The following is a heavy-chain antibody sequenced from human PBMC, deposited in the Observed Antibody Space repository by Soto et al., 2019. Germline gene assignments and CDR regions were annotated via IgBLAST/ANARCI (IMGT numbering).Heavy chain of an antibody. J-gene: IGHJ4*02. CDR3: AKRHTTVATPANYFDY. CDR1: GFTFSGYT. CDR2: FVGSTGST. Sequence: PGGSLRLSCAASGFTFSGYTMNWVRQAPGKGLEWVSTFVGSTGSTFYADSVKGRFTISRDDSKNTLYLQMNSLRAEDTAVYYCAKRHTTVATPANYFDYWGQGTLVTVS. D-gene: IGHD1-1*01. V-gene: IGHV3-23*01.